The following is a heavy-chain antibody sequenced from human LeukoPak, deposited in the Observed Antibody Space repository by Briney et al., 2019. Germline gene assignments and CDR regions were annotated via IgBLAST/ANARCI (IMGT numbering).Heavy chain of an antibody. CDR1: GFTFSSYG. J-gene: IGHJ4*02. Sequence: PGGSLRLSCAASGFTFSSYGMHWVRQAPGKGLEWVAVISYDGSNKYYADSVKGRFTISRDNSKNTLYLQMNSLRAGDTAVYYCAKDFGSWGQATLVTVSS. CDR3: AKDFGS. D-gene: IGHD3-10*01. V-gene: IGHV3-30*18. CDR2: ISYDGSNK.